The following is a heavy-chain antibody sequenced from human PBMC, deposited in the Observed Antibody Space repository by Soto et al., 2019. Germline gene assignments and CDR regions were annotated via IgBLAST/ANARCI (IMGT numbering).Heavy chain of an antibody. CDR2: IYYSGST. Sequence: QVQLQESGPGLVKPSETLSLTCTVSGGSISSYYWSWIRQPPGKGLEWIGYIYYSGSTNYNPSLKSRVTISVDTSKNQFSLKLSSVTAADTAVYYCASGYCSGGSCYSAYFQHWGQGTLVTVSS. CDR1: GGSISSYY. CDR3: ASGYCSGGSCYSAYFQH. D-gene: IGHD2-15*01. J-gene: IGHJ1*01. V-gene: IGHV4-59*01.